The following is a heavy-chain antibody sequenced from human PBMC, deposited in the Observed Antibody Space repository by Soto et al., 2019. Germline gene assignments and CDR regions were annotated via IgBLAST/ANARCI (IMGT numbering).Heavy chain of an antibody. D-gene: IGHD3-3*01. J-gene: IGHJ5*02. CDR2: ISSSSSTI. V-gene: IGHV3-48*01. CDR1: GFTFSSYS. Sequence: GGSLRLSCAASGFTFSSYSMNWVRQAPGKGLEWVSYISSSSSTIYYADSVKGRFTISRDNAKNSLYLQMNSLRAEDTAVYYCARDPGIRAFWSGYFAWFDPWGQGTLVTVSS. CDR3: ARDPGIRAFWSGYFAWFDP.